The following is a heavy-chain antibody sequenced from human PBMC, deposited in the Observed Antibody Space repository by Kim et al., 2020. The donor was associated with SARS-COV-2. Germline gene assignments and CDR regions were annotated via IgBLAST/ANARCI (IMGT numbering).Heavy chain of an antibody. Sequence: SETLSLTCTVSGGSISSYYWSWIRQPPGKGLEWIGYIYYSGSTNYNPSLKSRVTISVDTSKNQFSLKLSSVTAADTAVYYCARVMDTAMDYWETDHLTLDYWGQGTLVTVSS. D-gene: IGHD5-18*01. CDR3: ARVMDTAMDYWETDHLTLDY. CDR1: GGSISSYY. V-gene: IGHV4-59*13. CDR2: IYYSGST. J-gene: IGHJ4*02.